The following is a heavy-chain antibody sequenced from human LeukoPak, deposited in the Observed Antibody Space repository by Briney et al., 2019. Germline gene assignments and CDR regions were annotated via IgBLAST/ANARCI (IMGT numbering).Heavy chain of an antibody. CDR1: GYTFTSYG. CDR3: ARGLYQQLVPTVSWGFGY. J-gene: IGHJ4*02. CDR2: ISAYNGNT. V-gene: IGHV1-18*01. D-gene: IGHD6-13*01. Sequence: ASVKVSCKASGYTFTSYGISWVRQAPGQGLEWMGWISAYNGNTNYAQKLQGRVTMTTDTSTSTAYMELRSLRSDDTAVYYCARGLYQQLVPTVSWGFGYWGQGTLVNVSS.